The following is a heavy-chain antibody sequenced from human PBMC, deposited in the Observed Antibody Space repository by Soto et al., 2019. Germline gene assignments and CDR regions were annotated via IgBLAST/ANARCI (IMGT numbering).Heavy chain of an antibody. J-gene: IGHJ6*02. Sequence: SETLSLTCTVSGGSISSGGYYWSWIRQHPGKGLEWIGYIYYSGSTYYNPSLKSRVTISVDTSKNQFSLKLSSVTAADTAVYYCASTYSGSYSYYYYYGMDVWGQGTTVTVSS. D-gene: IGHD1-26*01. CDR3: ASTYSGSYSYYYYYGMDV. CDR1: GGSISSGGYY. CDR2: IYYSGST. V-gene: IGHV4-31*03.